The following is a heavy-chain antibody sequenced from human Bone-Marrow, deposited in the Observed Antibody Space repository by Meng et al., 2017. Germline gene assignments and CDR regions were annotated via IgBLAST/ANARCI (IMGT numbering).Heavy chain of an antibody. D-gene: IGHD6-13*01. Sequence: GESLKISCAASGFSFSSYAINWVRQAPGKGLEWVSAISGSGDGTYYADSVKGRLTISRDNAKNSLYLQMNSLRAEDTAVYYCARAEDEYSSSWSYFDYWGQGTLVTVSS. J-gene: IGHJ4*02. CDR1: GFSFSSYA. CDR2: ISGSGDGT. V-gene: IGHV3-23*01. CDR3: ARAEDEYSSSWSYFDY.